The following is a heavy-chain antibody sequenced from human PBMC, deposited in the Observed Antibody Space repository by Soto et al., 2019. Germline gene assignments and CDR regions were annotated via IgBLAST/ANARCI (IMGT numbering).Heavy chain of an antibody. V-gene: IGHV4-30-4*01. J-gene: IGHJ5*02. CDR3: ARAHYDILTRIELGEWFDP. Sequence: QVQLQESGPGLVKPSQTLSLTCTVSGGSISSGDYYWSWIRQPPGKGLEWIGYIYYSGSTYYNPSIKSRVTISVDTSKNQFSLKLSSVTAADTAVYYCARAHYDILTRIELGEWFDPWGQGTLVTVSS. D-gene: IGHD3-9*01. CDR1: GGSISSGDYY. CDR2: IYYSGST.